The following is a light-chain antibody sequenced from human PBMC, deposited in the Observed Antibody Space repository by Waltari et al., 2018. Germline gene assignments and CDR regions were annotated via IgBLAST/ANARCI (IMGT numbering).Light chain of an antibody. CDR3: VQAIAFPLT. V-gene: IGKV2-40*01. Sequence: DIVMTQTSLSLPITPGEPASISCRSSQSLLHSNGNTYLHWYLQKPGQSPQLLISGGSNRASGVPDRFSGSGSGTDFTLKISKVEAEDVGVYYCVQAIAFPLTFGGGTKVEIK. J-gene: IGKJ4*01. CDR2: GGS. CDR1: QSLLHSNGNTY.